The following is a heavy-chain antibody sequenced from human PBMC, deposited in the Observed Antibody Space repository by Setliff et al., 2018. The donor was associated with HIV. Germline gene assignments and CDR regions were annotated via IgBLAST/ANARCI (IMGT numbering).Heavy chain of an antibody. CDR3: VRGVRDKQWLGTYAFDI. CDR2: IKQDGSEK. V-gene: IGHV3-7*03. J-gene: IGHJ3*02. Sequence: GGSLRLSCAASGFTLSNYWMSWVRQAPGKGLEWVANIKQDGSEKYYVDSVKGRFTISRDNAKNSLYLQMISLRVEDTAVYYCVRGVRDKQWLGTYAFDIWGQGTMVTVSS. D-gene: IGHD6-19*01. CDR1: GFTLSNYW.